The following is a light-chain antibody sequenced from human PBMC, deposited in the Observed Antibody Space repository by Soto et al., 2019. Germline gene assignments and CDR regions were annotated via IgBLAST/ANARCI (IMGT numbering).Light chain of an antibody. V-gene: IGKV3-11*01. Sequence: ESVLTQSQATLSLSPGERATLSCRASQGVTSYLAWFQQKPGQAPRLLIYDASNRATGIPARFSGSGSGTDFTLTISSLEPEDFAVYYCQQRSDWPPTFGQGTKVDIK. J-gene: IGKJ2*01. CDR1: QGVTSY. CDR3: QQRSDWPPT. CDR2: DAS.